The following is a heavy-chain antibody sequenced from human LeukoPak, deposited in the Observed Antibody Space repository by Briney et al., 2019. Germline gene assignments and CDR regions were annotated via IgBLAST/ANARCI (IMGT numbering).Heavy chain of an antibody. CDR2: IKSKTDGGTT. D-gene: IGHD3-10*01. J-gene: IGHJ6*04. CDR3: TTDLGVRGPPYYYYGMDV. CDR1: GFTFSNAW. Sequence: GGSLRLSCAASGFTFSNAWMSWVRQAPGKGLEWVGRIKSKTDGGTTDYAAPVKGRFTISRDDSKNTLYLQMNSLKTEDTAVYYCTTDLGVRGPPYYYYGMDVWGKGTTVTVSS. V-gene: IGHV3-15*01.